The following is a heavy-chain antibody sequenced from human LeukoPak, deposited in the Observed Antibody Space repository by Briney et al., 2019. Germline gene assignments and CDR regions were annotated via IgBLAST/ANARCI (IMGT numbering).Heavy chain of an antibody. D-gene: IGHD5-24*01. V-gene: IGHV5-51*01. Sequence: GESLKISCKGSGYSFTSYWIGWVRQMPGKGLEWMGIIYPGDSDTRYGPSFQVQVTISADKSISTAYLQWSSLKASDTAMYYCARQDDRWPNSFDYWGQGTLVTVCS. CDR1: GYSFTSYW. J-gene: IGHJ4*02. CDR3: ARQDDRWPNSFDY. CDR2: IYPGDSDT.